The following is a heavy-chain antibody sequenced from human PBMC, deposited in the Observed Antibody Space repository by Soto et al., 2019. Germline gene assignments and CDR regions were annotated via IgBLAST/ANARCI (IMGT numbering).Heavy chain of an antibody. J-gene: IGHJ4*02. CDR1: GFIFSNYA. V-gene: IGHV3-23*01. CDR3: AKDTGRGGGSVFDY. Sequence: EVQLLESGGGLVQPGGSLRLSCAPSGFIFSNYAMSWVRQARGKGLEWVSAISGSGADTYYTESVKGRFTISRDNLKNTLYLQMNSLRAEDTAVYYCAKDTGRGGGSVFDYWGQGTLVTVSS. D-gene: IGHD2-15*01. CDR2: ISGSGADT.